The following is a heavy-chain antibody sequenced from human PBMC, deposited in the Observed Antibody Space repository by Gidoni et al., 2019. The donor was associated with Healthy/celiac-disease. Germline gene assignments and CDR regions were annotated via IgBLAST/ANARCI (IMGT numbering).Heavy chain of an antibody. Sequence: QVQLQESGPGLVTPSQTLSLPCTVSGAPISRGGYYWSGIRQHPGKGLEWIGYIYYSGSTYYNPSLKSRVTISVDTSKNQFSLKLSSVTAADTAVYYCAREVDYGSGVSAYYGMDVWGQGTTVTVSS. CDR1: GAPISRGGYY. D-gene: IGHD3-10*01. J-gene: IGHJ6*02. V-gene: IGHV4-31*03. CDR3: AREVDYGSGVSAYYGMDV. CDR2: IYYSGST.